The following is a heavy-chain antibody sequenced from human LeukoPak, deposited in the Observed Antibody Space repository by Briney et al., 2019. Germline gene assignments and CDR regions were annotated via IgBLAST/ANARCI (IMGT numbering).Heavy chain of an antibody. CDR3: ARHHSGSYYYGMDV. CDR1: GGPFSGYY. D-gene: IGHD1-14*01. CDR2: INHSGST. J-gene: IGHJ6*02. Sequence: SETLSLTCAVYGGPFSGYYWSWIRQPPGKGLEWIGEINHSGSTNYNPSLKSPVTISVDKSKNQFSLRLSSVTAADTAVYYCARHHSGSYYYGMDVWGQGTTVTVSS. V-gene: IGHV4-34*01.